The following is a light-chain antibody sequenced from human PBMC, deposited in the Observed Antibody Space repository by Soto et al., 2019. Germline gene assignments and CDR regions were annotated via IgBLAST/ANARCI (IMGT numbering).Light chain of an antibody. CDR3: HQYSFAPLT. CDR1: QSVGNNF. CDR2: HAS. V-gene: IGKV3-20*01. J-gene: IGKJ4*01. Sequence: EIVLTQSQGTLYLSPGERATLSGRASQSVGNNFLGWDQQKPGQPPRFRVFHASTKATGIPDRFRGGGSGEDFTLIISRLEPQDFAVYYCHQYSFAPLTFGGGTKVEIK.